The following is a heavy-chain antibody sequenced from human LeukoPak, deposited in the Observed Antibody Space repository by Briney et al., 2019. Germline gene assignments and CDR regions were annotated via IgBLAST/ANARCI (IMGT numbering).Heavy chain of an antibody. CDR3: AKSGSGSYQGDYFDY. Sequence: GRSLRLSCAASGFTFDDYAMHWVRQAPGKSPQWVSGISWNSGSIGYADSVKGRFTISRDNAKNSLYLQMNSLRAEDTALYYCAKSGSGSYQGDYFDYWGQGTLVTVSS. CDR1: GFTFDDYA. D-gene: IGHD3-10*01. V-gene: IGHV3-9*01. J-gene: IGHJ4*02. CDR2: ISWNSGSI.